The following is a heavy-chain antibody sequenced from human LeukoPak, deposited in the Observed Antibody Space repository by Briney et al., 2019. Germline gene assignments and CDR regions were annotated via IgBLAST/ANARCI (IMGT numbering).Heavy chain of an antibody. V-gene: IGHV3-30*18. CDR3: AKSHGYSYGFDY. Sequence: GGSLRLSCAASGFTFSSYEMNWVRQAPGKGLEWVAVISYDASNKYYADSVKGRFTISRDNSKNTLYLQMNSLRAEDTAVYYCAKSHGYSYGFDYWGQGTLVTVSS. CDR2: ISYDASNK. D-gene: IGHD5-18*01. CDR1: GFTFSSYE. J-gene: IGHJ4*02.